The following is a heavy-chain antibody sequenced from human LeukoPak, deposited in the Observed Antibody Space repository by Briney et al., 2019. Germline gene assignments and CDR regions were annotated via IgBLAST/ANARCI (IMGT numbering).Heavy chain of an antibody. CDR3: ADDFWSDYYYMDV. CDR2: ISSSGGST. CDR1: GFTFSSYA. J-gene: IGHJ6*03. V-gene: IGHV3-23*01. Sequence: GGSLRLSCAASGFTFSSYAMSWVRQAPGKGLEWVSAISSSGGSTYYADSVKGRFTISRDNSKNTLYLQMNSLRAEDTAVYYCADDFWSDYYYMDVWGKGTTVTVSS. D-gene: IGHD3-3*01.